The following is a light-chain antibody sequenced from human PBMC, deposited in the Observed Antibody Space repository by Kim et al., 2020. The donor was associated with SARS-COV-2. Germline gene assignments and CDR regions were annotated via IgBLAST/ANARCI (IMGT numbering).Light chain of an antibody. Sequence: DVVMTQSPLSLPVTLGQPASISCRSSQSLVHSDGNTYLIWFQQRPGQSPRRLIYRVSNRDSGVPDRFSGSGSATDFTLEISRVEAEDVGFYYCMQGTHWPPYTFGQGTKLEI. V-gene: IGKV2-30*02. CDR2: RVS. J-gene: IGKJ2*01. CDR3: MQGTHWPPYT. CDR1: QSLVHSDGNTY.